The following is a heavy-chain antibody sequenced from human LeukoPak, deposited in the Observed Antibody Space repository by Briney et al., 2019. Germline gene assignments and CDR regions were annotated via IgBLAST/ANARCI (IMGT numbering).Heavy chain of an antibody. CDR1: GFTFSSYS. V-gene: IGHV3-21*01. Sequence: EGSLRLSCAASGFTFSSYSMNWVRQAPGKGLEWVSSISSSSSYIYYADSVKGRFTISRDNAKNSLYLQMNSLRAEDTAVYYCAGSASGYYDYWGQGTLVTVSS. CDR2: ISSSSSYI. J-gene: IGHJ4*02. CDR3: AGSASGYYDY. D-gene: IGHD3-3*01.